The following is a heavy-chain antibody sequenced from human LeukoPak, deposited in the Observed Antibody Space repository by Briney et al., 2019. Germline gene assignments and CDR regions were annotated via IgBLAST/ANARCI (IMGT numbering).Heavy chain of an antibody. J-gene: IGHJ5*02. CDR2: IGGSGGGST. CDR1: GFAFSSDA. Sequence: GGSLRLSCTASGFAFSSDAMNWVRQAPGKGLEWVSSIGGSGGGSTHYADSVKGRFTISRDNSKDTLYLQMNSLRADDMAIYYCAKCSRAGYASGWCNWMDPWGQGTLVTVSS. V-gene: IGHV3-23*01. D-gene: IGHD6-19*01. CDR3: AKCSRAGYASGWCNWMDP.